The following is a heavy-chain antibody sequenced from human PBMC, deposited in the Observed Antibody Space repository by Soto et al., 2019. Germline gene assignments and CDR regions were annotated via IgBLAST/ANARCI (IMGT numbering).Heavy chain of an antibody. D-gene: IGHD1-26*01. Sequence: ASVKVSCKTSEYTFTSNSMHWVRQAPGQRPEWMGWINVGNGNTKYSQKFQGRVTITRDTSASTAYMELSSLRSEDTALYYCAREALVGTTTRGFYYGMDVWGQGTTVTVS. CDR1: EYTFTSNS. CDR2: INVGNGNT. J-gene: IGHJ6*02. V-gene: IGHV1-3*01. CDR3: AREALVGTTTRGFYYGMDV.